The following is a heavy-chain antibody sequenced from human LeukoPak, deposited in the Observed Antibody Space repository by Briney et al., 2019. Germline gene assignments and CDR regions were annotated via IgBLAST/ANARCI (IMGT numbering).Heavy chain of an antibody. D-gene: IGHD2-8*02. CDR1: GYSITSDHS. CDR2: VYHTGST. V-gene: IGHV4-38-2*02. Sequence: PSETLSLTCTVSGYSITSDHSWGWIRQPPGKGLEWIGSVYHTGSTFYSPSLKSRVTISLDTSKNQFSLNLSSVTAADTAIYYCARGVAATNWCHYMDLWGKGTTVTVSS. CDR3: ARGVAATNWCHYMDL. J-gene: IGHJ6*03.